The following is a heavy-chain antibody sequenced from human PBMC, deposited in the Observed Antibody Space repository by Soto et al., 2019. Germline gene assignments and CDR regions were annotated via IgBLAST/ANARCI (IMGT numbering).Heavy chain of an antibody. Sequence: QVQLVESGGGVVQPGRSLRLCCAASAFTLSKFVMHWVRQAPGKGLEWVAVTSNDGSNTFYAGSVKGRFTISRDNSKSVVYLQMNSLRDEDTAVYYCARGNMDVWGQGTTVTVSS. CDR1: AFTLSKFV. J-gene: IGHJ6*02. V-gene: IGHV3-30*04. CDR3: ARGNMDV. D-gene: IGHD1-1*01. CDR2: TSNDGSNT.